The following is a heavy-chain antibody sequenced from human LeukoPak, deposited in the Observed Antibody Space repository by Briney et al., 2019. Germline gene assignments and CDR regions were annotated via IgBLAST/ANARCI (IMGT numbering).Heavy chain of an antibody. CDR1: GFIFSSYS. V-gene: IGHV3-21*01. Sequence: GGSLTLSCAASGFIFSSYSMNWVRQAPGRGLEWVSSISSSSSYIYYADSVKGRFTISRDNAKNSLYLQMNSLRAEDTAVYYCARDTVTRGYHYYYGMDVWGQGTTVTVSS. CDR3: ARDTVTRGYHYYYGMDV. D-gene: IGHD4-17*01. J-gene: IGHJ6*02. CDR2: ISSSSSYI.